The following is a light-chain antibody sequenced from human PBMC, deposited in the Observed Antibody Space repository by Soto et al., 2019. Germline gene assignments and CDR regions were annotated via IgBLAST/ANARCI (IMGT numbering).Light chain of an antibody. CDR3: QESYSTPLA. CDR1: QNINIF. V-gene: IGKV1-39*01. Sequence: DIQVTQSPSSLSSSVGYIFTITCRTSQNINIFLNWYQQKPGRAPMVVISAASNLESGVPSRFSGRGSGTEFTLTISNLQPGDSALYFCQESYSTPLAFGGGTKVDIK. J-gene: IGKJ4*01. CDR2: AAS.